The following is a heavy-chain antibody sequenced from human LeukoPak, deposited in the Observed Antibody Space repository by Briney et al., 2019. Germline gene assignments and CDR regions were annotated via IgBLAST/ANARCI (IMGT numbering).Heavy chain of an antibody. J-gene: IGHJ4*02. CDR2: ISGSGGST. Sequence: GGSLRLSCAASGFTFSSYAISWVRQAPGKGLEWVSAISGSGGSTYYADSVKGRFTISRDNSKNTLYLQMNSLRAEDTAVYYCAKDGSLVVVPAARGYFDYWGQGTLVTVSS. CDR3: AKDGSLVVVPAARGYFDY. D-gene: IGHD2-2*01. CDR1: GFTFSSYA. V-gene: IGHV3-23*01.